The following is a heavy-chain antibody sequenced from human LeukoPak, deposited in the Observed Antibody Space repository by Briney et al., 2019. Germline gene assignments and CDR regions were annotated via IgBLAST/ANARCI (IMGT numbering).Heavy chain of an antibody. J-gene: IGHJ4*02. CDR1: GGSISSSSYY. CDR3: ARGKRGGNPYYFDY. Sequence: SETLSLTCTVSGGSISSSSYYWGWIRQPPGKGLEWIGSIYYSGSTYYNPSLKSRVTISIDKSKNQFSLKLSSVTAADTAVYYCARGKRGGNPYYFDYWGQGTLVTVSS. D-gene: IGHD4-23*01. V-gene: IGHV4-39*07. CDR2: IYYSGST.